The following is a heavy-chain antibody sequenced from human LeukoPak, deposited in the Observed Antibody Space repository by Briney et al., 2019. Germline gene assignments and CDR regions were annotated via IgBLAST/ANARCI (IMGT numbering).Heavy chain of an antibody. CDR2: ISSSSIYI. V-gene: IGHV3-21*01. J-gene: IGHJ4*02. CDR1: GFTFNSYS. CDR3: ARASAGDTAMVCLDY. D-gene: IGHD5-18*01. Sequence: GGSLRLSCAASGFTFNSYSMNWVRQAPGKGLEWVSSISSSSIYIYYADSVKGRFTVCRDNAINSLYLQLNSLRAEDTAVYYCARASAGDTAMVCLDYWGQGTLVTVSS.